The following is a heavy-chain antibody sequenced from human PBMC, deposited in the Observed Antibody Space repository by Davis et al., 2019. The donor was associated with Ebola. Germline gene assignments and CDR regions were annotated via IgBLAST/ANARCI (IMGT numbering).Heavy chain of an antibody. D-gene: IGHD6-19*01. CDR1: GFTFRSYY. V-gene: IGHV4-59*08. CDR3: ARVYSSGWYGWFDP. Sequence: ESLKISCAASGFTFRSYYMHWIRQPPGKGLEWIAYMFYSGTTNYNPSLQSRVIISVDTSKNQFSLKLSSVTAADTAVYYCARVYSSGWYGWFDPWGPGTLVTVSA. J-gene: IGHJ5*02. CDR2: MFYSGTT.